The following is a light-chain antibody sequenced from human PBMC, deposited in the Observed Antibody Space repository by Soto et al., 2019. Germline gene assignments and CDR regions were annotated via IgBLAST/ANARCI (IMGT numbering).Light chain of an antibody. V-gene: IGKV3D-20*02. CDR3: QQRINWPLT. CDR1: QSVGTNY. Sequence: EIVLTQSPGTLSLSPGERATLSCRASQSVGTNYLAWFQQKPGQAPRLLIYATSTRATGIPDRFSGSGSGTDFTLTITRLEPEDFAVYYCQQRINWPLTFGGGTKVDIK. J-gene: IGKJ4*01. CDR2: ATS.